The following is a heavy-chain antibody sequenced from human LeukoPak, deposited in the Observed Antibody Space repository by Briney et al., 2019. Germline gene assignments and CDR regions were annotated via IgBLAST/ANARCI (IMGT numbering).Heavy chain of an antibody. J-gene: IGHJ6*02. D-gene: IGHD3-9*01. CDR3: ARGSGDILTGYSGMDV. Sequence: GGSLRLSCEASGFPVGSYYLTWVRQAPGKGLEWVSAVYKGGTTYYAESVKGRFTVSRDNSKNSFSLQMNGLSADDTAVYYCARGSGDILTGYSGMDVWGQGTTVIVSS. CDR2: VYKGGTT. CDR1: GFPVGSYY. V-gene: IGHV3-53*01.